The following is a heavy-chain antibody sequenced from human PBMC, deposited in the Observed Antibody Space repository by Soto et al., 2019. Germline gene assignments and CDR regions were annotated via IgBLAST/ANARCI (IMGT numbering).Heavy chain of an antibody. CDR3: AHRRSRYSSGWYRGDFDY. D-gene: IGHD6-19*01. CDR1: GFSLSTSGVD. Sequence: QITLKESGPTLVKPTQTLTLTCTFSGFSLSTSGVDVGWIRQPTGKALEWLALIYWDDDKRYSPSLKSRLTITKDTSKNQVVLTMTNMDPVDTATYYCAHRRSRYSSGWYRGDFDYWGQGTLVTVSS. J-gene: IGHJ4*02. V-gene: IGHV2-5*02. CDR2: IYWDDDK.